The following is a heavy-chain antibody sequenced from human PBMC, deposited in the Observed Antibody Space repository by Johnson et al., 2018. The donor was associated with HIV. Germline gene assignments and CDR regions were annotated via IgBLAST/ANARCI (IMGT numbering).Heavy chain of an antibody. J-gene: IGHJ3*02. Sequence: QLVESGGGLVQPGGSLRLSCAASGFTFSSYWMSWVRQAPGKGLEWVANIKQDGSEKYYVDSVKGRLTISRDNAKNSLYLQMNSLRAEDTAVYYCARDQRITMMANTRDAFDIWGQGTMVTVSS. CDR1: GFTFSSYW. V-gene: IGHV3-7*01. D-gene: IGHD3-22*01. CDR2: IKQDGSEK. CDR3: ARDQRITMMANTRDAFDI.